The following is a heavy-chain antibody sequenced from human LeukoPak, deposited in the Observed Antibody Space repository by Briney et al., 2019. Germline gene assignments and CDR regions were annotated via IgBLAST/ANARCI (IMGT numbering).Heavy chain of an antibody. D-gene: IGHD6-13*01. CDR1: GFPFSSYA. V-gene: IGHV3-30-3*01. J-gene: IGHJ5*02. CDR3: ARAGTQQGFDP. Sequence: GGSLRLSCAASGFPFSSYAMHWVRQAPGKGLEWVAVISYDGSNKYYADSVKGRFTISRDNSKNTLYLQMNSLRAEDTAVYYCARAGTQQGFDPWGQGTLVTVSS. CDR2: ISYDGSNK.